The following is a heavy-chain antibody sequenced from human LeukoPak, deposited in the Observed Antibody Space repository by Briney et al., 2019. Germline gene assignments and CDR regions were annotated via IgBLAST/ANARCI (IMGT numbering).Heavy chain of an antibody. CDR3: ARDPWDY. CDR1: GGSFSNYY. CDR2: ISSSSSYI. J-gene: IGHJ4*02. V-gene: IGHV3-21*01. Sequence: ETLSLTCAVYGGSFSNYYWNWVRQAPGKGLEWVSSISSSSSYIYYADSVKGRFTISRDNAKNSLYLQMNSLRAEDTAVYYCARDPWDYWGQGTLVTVSS.